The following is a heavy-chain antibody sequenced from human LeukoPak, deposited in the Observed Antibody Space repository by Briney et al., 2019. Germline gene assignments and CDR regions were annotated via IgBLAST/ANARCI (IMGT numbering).Heavy chain of an antibody. CDR1: GFTFSHYW. CDR2: IYRDGSNT. CDR3: ARDGDAYNFDF. Sequence: HPGGSLRLSCVVSGFTFSHYWMNWVRQVPGKGLVWVSRIYRDGSNTDYADSVKGRFIISRDNVKNTLYLQMNSLRADDTAVYYCARDGDAYNFDFWGQGALVTVSS. V-gene: IGHV3-74*01. J-gene: IGHJ4*02. D-gene: IGHD5-24*01.